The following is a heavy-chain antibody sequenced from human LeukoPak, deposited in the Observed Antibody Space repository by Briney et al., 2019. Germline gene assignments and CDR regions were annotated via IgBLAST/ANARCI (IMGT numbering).Heavy chain of an antibody. CDR3: ARGYSSGSSYYFDY. CDR1: GYTFTDYY. V-gene: IGHV1-2*02. D-gene: IGHD2-15*01. Sequence: ASVKVSCKASGYTFTDYYMHWVRRAPGQGLEWMGWIIPNSGGTNYAQKFQGRVTMTRDTSISTVYMELSRLRSDDTAVYYCARGYSSGSSYYFDYWGQGTLVTVSS. J-gene: IGHJ4*02. CDR2: IIPNSGGT.